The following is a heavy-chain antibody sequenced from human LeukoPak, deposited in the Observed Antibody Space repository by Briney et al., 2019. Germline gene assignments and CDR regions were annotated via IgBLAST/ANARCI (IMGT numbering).Heavy chain of an antibody. CDR1: GGSISSSSYY. D-gene: IGHD2-2*01. Sequence: SETLSLTCTVSGGSISSSSYYWGWIRQPPGKGLEWIGSIYYSGSTYYNPSLKSRVSISVDTSKNQFSLKLSSVTAADTAVYYCARAAYCSSTSCYGVDYWGQGTLVTVSS. CDR3: ARAAYCSSTSCYGVDY. CDR2: IYYSGST. J-gene: IGHJ4*02. V-gene: IGHV4-39*01.